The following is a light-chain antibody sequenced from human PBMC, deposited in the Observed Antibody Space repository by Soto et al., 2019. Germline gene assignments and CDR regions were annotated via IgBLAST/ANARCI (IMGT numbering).Light chain of an antibody. CDR3: QQRSNWPST. Sequence: EIVLTQSPATLSLSPGNRATLSCRASQSVSVYLAWYQQKPGQAPRLLIYDASNRATGIPARFSGSGSGTDFTLTITSLETEDFAVYYCQQRSNWPSTFGGGTKVEI. CDR1: QSVSVY. J-gene: IGKJ4*01. V-gene: IGKV3-11*01. CDR2: DAS.